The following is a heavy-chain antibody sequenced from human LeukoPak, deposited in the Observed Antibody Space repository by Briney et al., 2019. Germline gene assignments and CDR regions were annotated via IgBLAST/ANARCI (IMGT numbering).Heavy chain of an antibody. CDR3: AREGGGVVDY. CDR2: ISSSSSYI. D-gene: IGHD3-16*01. J-gene: IGHJ4*02. Sequence: NPGGSLRLSCAASGFTFNNYAMNWVRQAPGKGLEWVSSISSSSSYIYYADSVKGRFTISRDNAKNSLYLQMNSLRAEDTAVYYCAREGGGVVDYWGQGTLVTVSS. V-gene: IGHV3-21*01. CDR1: GFTFNNYA.